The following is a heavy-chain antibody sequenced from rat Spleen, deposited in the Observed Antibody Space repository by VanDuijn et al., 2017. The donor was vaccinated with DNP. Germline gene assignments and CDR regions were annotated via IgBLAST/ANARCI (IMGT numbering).Heavy chain of an antibody. D-gene: IGHD1-1*01. Sequence: EVQLVESGGGLVQPGRSLKLSCAASGFTFSDYYMAWVRQAPKKGLEWVASISYEGSSTYYGDSVKGRFTISRDNAKSTLYLQMNSLRSEDTATYYCARQRTVVTGYFDFWGPGTMVTVSS. CDR3: ARQRTVVTGYFDF. V-gene: IGHV5-22*01. J-gene: IGHJ1*01. CDR1: GFTFSDYY. CDR2: ISYEGSST.